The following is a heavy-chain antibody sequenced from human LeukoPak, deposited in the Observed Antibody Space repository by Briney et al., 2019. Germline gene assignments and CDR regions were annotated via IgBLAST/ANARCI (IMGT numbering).Heavy chain of an antibody. CDR2: IKQDGSEK. V-gene: IGHV3-7*01. J-gene: IGHJ6*02. CDR1: GFTFSSYW. D-gene: IGHD5-12*01. Sequence: PGGSLRLSCAASGFTFSSYWMSWVRQAPGKGLECVANIKQDGSEKYYVDSVKGRFTISRDNAKNSLYLQMNSLRAEDTAVYYCARDQVATIFYYYYGMDVWGQGTTVTVSS. CDR3: ARDQVATIFYYYYGMDV.